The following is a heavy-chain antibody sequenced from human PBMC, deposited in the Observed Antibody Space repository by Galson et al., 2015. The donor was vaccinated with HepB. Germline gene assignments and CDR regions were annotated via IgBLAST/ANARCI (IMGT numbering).Heavy chain of an antibody. D-gene: IGHD6-6*01. CDR3: ARSVAYSSSSNYAFDI. J-gene: IGHJ3*02. V-gene: IGHV4-30-4*01. CDR1: DASISSGHYY. Sequence: TLSLTCTVSDASISSGHYYWSWIRQPPGKGLEWIGYIYYSGSTYYNPSLKSRLAISVDMSKNQFSLKLSSVTAADTAVYYCARSVAYSSSSNYAFDIWGQGTMVTVSS. CDR2: IYYSGST.